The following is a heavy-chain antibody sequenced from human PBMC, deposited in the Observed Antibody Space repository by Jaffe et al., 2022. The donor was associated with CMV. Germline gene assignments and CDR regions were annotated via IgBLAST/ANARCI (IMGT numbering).Heavy chain of an antibody. CDR1: GFNFRNYA. J-gene: IGHJ6*03. CDR3: VKGDYGDSAFGYYYYYYYFLGV. D-gene: IGHD4-17*01. CDR2: ISGSGGKT. Sequence: EVLLVESGGGLVQPGGSLRLSCAASGFNFRNYAMSWVRQAPGKGLEWVSSISGSGGKTYYADSVEGRFSISRDNSKNTLYLQMNSQRAEDTALYYCVKGDYGDSAFGYYYYYYYFLGVWGKGTSVTVSS. V-gene: IGHV3-23*04.